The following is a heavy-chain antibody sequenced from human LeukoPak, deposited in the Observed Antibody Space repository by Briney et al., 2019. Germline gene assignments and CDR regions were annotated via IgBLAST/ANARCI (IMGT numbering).Heavy chain of an antibody. D-gene: IGHD6-13*01. Sequence: PSETLSLTCTVSGGSISSYYWSWLRQPPGKGLEWIGYIYYSGSTNYNPSLKSRVTISVDTSKNQFSLKLSSVTAADTAVYYCARAIYSSPHYFDYWGQGTLVTVSS. CDR1: GGSISSYY. CDR2: IYYSGST. V-gene: IGHV4-59*01. J-gene: IGHJ4*02. CDR3: ARAIYSSPHYFDY.